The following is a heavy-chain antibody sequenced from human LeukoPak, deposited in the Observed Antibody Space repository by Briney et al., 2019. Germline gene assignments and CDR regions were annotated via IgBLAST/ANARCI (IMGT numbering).Heavy chain of an antibody. D-gene: IGHD3-10*02. J-gene: IGHJ5*02. CDR1: GGSISSYY. CDR2: IYYSGST. CDR3: ARSPKFGTNWFDP. Sequence: PSETLSLTCTVSGGSISSYYWSWIRQPPGKGLEWIGYIYYSGSTNYNPSLKSRVTISVDTSKNQFSLKLSSVTAADTAVYYCARSPKFGTNWFDPWGQGTLVTVSS. V-gene: IGHV4-59*08.